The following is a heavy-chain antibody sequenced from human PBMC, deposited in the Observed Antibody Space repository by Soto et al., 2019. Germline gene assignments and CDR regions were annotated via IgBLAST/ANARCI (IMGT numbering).Heavy chain of an antibody. CDR3: VRGGKDRSGYYPLFDY. Sequence: SDTLSLTCAVSGGSISSGGYPWSWIRQPPGKGLEWIGYIYHSGSTYYNPSLKSRVTISVDRSKNQFSLKLSSVTAADTAVYYCVRGGKDRSGYYPLFDYWGQGTLATVAS. J-gene: IGHJ4*02. V-gene: IGHV4-30-2*01. D-gene: IGHD3-22*01. CDR2: IYHSGST. CDR1: GGSISSGGYP.